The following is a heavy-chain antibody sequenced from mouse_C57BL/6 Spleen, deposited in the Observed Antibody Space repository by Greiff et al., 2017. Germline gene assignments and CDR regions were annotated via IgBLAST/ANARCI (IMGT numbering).Heavy chain of an antibody. CDR2: IWSGGST. CDR3: ARKGDSNYVYAMDY. CDR1: GFSLTSYG. J-gene: IGHJ4*01. V-gene: IGHV2-2*01. D-gene: IGHD2-5*01. Sequence: VKLVESGPGLVQPSQSLSITCTVSGFSLTSYGVHWVRQSPGKGLEWLGVIWSGGSTAYNAAFISSLSISTDNSKSQVFFKMNSRQADDTAIYYWARKGDSNYVYAMDYWGQGTSGTVSS.